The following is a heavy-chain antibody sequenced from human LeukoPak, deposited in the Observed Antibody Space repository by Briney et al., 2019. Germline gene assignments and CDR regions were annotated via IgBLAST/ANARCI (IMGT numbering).Heavy chain of an antibody. Sequence: GGTLRLSCAASGFTFSSYAMSWVRQAPGKGLAWASAISGSGGSTYYADSVKGRFTISRDNSKNTLYLQMSSLRAEDTAVYYCAKDVYYDFWSGYLIFDYWGQGTLVTVSS. CDR2: ISGSGGST. D-gene: IGHD3-3*01. CDR1: GFTFSSYA. CDR3: AKDVYYDFWSGYLIFDY. V-gene: IGHV3-23*01. J-gene: IGHJ4*02.